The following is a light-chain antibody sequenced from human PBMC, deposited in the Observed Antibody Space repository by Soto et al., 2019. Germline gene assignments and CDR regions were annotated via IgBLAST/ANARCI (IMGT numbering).Light chain of an antibody. CDR3: QQRYSILSIT. V-gene: IGKV1-39*01. J-gene: IGKJ5*01. Sequence: DILMTQSPSSLSASVGDRVTITCRASESIARHLNWYQQKPGKAPKLLIYAASSLQNGVPSRFRGGGSGTDFTLTISNLQPEDFATYYCQQRYSILSITFGQGTRLEIK. CDR1: ESIARH. CDR2: AAS.